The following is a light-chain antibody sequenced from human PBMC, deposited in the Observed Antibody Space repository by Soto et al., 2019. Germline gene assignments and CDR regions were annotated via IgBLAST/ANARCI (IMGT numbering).Light chain of an antibody. CDR1: QSVSSY. CDR3: QQASSFPPT. Sequence: EVILRQSPATLSLSPGDRATLSCRASQSVSSYLAWYQQKPGQAPRLLIYDVSNRATGIPARFSGSGSGTDFTLTISSLEPEDFATYYCQQASSFPPTFGQGTRLEIK. CDR2: DVS. V-gene: IGKV3-11*01. J-gene: IGKJ5*01.